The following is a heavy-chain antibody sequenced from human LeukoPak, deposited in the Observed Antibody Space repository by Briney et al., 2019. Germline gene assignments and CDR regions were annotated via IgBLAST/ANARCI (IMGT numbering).Heavy chain of an antibody. Sequence: GGSLRLSCVASGFTFGHHFMSWVRQAPGGGLEWVANINPDGSIKFHADSVKGRFSISRDNARNSVYLQMNSLRGEDTAVYYCARVVDVADYWGQGTLVAVSS. V-gene: IGHV3-7*01. CDR3: ARVVDVADY. CDR2: INPDGSIK. CDR1: GFTFGHHF. J-gene: IGHJ4*02. D-gene: IGHD3-16*01.